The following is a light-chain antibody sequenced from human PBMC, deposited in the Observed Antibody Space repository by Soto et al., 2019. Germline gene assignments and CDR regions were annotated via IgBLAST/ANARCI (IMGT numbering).Light chain of an antibody. CDR3: VSFTVHYSYV. J-gene: IGLJ1*01. Sequence: QSALTQPASVSGSPGQSITSSCTGTSGDVGAYDFVSWYQHHPGKAPRLVIYDVSRRPAGASDRFSGSKSGSTASLTISSLQAEDEADYYCVSFTVHYSYVFGTGTKVTVL. V-gene: IGLV2-14*01. CDR1: SGDVGAYDF. CDR2: DVS.